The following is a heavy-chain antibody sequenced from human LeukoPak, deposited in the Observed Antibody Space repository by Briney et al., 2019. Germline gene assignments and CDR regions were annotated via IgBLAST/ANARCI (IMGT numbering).Heavy chain of an antibody. CDR3: VRDTYYYDSSGYRGFDY. CDR2: IYTRGST. J-gene: IGHJ4*02. V-gene: IGHV4-4*07. D-gene: IGHD3-22*01. Sequence: SETLSLTCPVSGGSLSSYYWSWIRPPAGKGLELIGRIYTRGSTNYNPSLKSRVTMSVDPSKNQFSLNLTSVTAADPAVYYFVRDTYYYDSSGYRGFDYWGQGTLVTVSS. CDR1: GGSLSSYY.